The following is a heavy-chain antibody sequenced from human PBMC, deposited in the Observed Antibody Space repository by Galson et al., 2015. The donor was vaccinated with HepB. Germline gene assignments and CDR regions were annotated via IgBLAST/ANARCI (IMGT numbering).Heavy chain of an antibody. CDR2: ISYDGSNK. CDR3: ARLAPFDY. V-gene: IGHV3-30*04. Sequence: SLRLSCAASGFTFSSYAMHWVRQAPGKGLEWVAVISYDGSNKYYADSVKGRFTISRDNSKNTLYLQMNSLRAEDTAVYYCARLAPFDYWGQGTLVTVSS. CDR1: GFTFSSYA. J-gene: IGHJ4*02.